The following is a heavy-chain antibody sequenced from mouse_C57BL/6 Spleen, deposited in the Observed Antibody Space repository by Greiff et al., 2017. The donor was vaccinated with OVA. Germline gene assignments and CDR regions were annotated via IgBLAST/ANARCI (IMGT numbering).Heavy chain of an antibody. CDR1: GYTFTSYW. J-gene: IGHJ1*03. D-gene: IGHD2-1*01. V-gene: IGHV1-53*01. CDR3: ARSRYGNYVRYFDV. CDR2: INPSNGGT. Sequence: QVQLQQSGAELVKPGASVKLSCKASGYTFTSYWMHWVKQRPGRGLEWIGNINPSNGGTNYNEKFKSKATLTVDKSSSTAYMQLSSLTSEDSAVYYCARSRYGNYVRYFDVWGTGTTVTVSS.